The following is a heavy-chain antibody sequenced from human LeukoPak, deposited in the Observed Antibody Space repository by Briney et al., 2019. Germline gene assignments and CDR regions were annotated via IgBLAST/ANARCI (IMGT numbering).Heavy chain of an antibody. D-gene: IGHD2-15*01. CDR3: AKDGGSCFDY. V-gene: IGHV3-30*02. CDR1: GFTFSTYG. J-gene: IGHJ4*02. CDR2: IRYDGNNK. Sequence: GGSLRLSCAASGFTFSTYGMHWVRQAPGKGLEWVAFIRYDGNNKYNADSVKGRFTISRGNSKNTLYLQMNSLTAEDTAVYYCAKDGGSCFDYWGQGTLVTVSS.